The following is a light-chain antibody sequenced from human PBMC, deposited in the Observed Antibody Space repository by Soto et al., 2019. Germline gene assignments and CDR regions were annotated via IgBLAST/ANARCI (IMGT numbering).Light chain of an antibody. J-gene: IGLJ2*01. V-gene: IGLV1-44*01. CDR2: SNN. CDR1: SSNIGTNT. Sequence: QSVLTQPPSASGTPGPRVTISCSGRSSNIGTNTVNWYQHLPGSAPKLLIYSNNQRPSGVPDRFSGSKSGTSASLAISGLQPDDEADYYCEAWDGSLNVVLFGGGTKLTVL. CDR3: EAWDGSLNVVL.